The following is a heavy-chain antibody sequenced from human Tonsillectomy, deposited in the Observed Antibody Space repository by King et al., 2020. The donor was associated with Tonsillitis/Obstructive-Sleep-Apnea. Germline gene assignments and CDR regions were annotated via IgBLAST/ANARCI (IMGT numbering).Heavy chain of an antibody. CDR3: AHKYRTDFWSGYYKGFFDY. V-gene: IGHV2-5*02. CDR1: GFSLSTSGVG. Sequence: ITLKESGPTLVKPTQTLTLTCTFSGFSLSTSGVGVGWIRQPPGKALEWLALIYWDGDKRYSPSLKSRLTITKDTSKNQVVLTMTNMDPVDTATYYCAHKYRTDFWSGYYKGFFDYWGQGTLVTVSS. J-gene: IGHJ4*02. CDR2: IYWDGDK. D-gene: IGHD3-3*01.